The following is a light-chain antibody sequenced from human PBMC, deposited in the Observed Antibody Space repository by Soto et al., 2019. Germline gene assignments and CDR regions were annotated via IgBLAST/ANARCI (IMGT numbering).Light chain of an antibody. CDR3: SSYTSTTRVV. J-gene: IGLJ2*01. V-gene: IGLV2-14*03. CDR1: SSDVGGYNF. CDR2: DVS. Sequence: QSALTQPASVSGSPGQSITISCTGTSSDVGGYNFVSWYQQHPGKAPKLMIYDVSNRPSGVSNRFSGSKSGNTASLTISGLQAEDEGDYYCSSYTSTTRVVFGGGTQLTVL.